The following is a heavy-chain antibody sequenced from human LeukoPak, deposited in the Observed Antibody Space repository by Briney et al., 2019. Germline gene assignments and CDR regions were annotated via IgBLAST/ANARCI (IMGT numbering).Heavy chain of an antibody. V-gene: IGHV3-74*01. CDR2: ISGDGSTT. CDR1: GFPFSSYW. CDR3: ARSQFDY. Sequence: GSLRLSCGTSGFPFSSYWMLWVRQAPGKGLEWVSRISGDGSTTTYAASVKGRFTISRDNTENILYLEMNNLRVEETAIYYCARSQFDYWGQGILVTVSS. J-gene: IGHJ4*02.